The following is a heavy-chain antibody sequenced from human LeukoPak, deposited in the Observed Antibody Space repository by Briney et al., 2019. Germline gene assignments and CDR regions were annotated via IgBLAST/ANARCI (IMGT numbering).Heavy chain of an antibody. D-gene: IGHD3-22*01. J-gene: IGHJ4*02. CDR1: GGSISSGSYY. CDR3: ARGTYYYDRFDH. Sequence: SQTLSLTCTVSGGSISSGSYYWSWIRQPAGKGLEWIGRIYTSGSTNYNPSLKSRVTISVDTSKNQFSLKLSSVTAADMAVYYCARGTYYYDRFDHWGQGTLVTVSS. V-gene: IGHV4-61*02. CDR2: IYTSGST.